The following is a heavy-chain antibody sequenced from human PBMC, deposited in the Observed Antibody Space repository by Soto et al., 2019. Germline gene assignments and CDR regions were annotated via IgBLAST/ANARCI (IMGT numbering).Heavy chain of an antibody. V-gene: IGHV3-72*01. J-gene: IGHJ4*02. Sequence: EVQLVESGGGLVQPGGSLRLSCAASGFTFSDHYMDWVRQAPGKGLEWVGRTRNKANSYSTEYAASVKGRFTISRDDSNNSLYLQMNSLNTEDTAVYYCAGSGGDYRDFDYWGQGTMVTVSS. CDR2: TRNKANSYST. CDR1: GFTFSDHY. CDR3: AGSGGDYRDFDY. D-gene: IGHD3-10*01.